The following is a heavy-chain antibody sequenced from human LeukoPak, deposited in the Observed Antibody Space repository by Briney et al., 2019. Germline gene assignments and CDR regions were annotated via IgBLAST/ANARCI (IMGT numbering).Heavy chain of an antibody. CDR3: AKVPRVNGAFDI. Sequence: GGSLRLSCAVSGLTFNNYAMSWVRQAPGKGLEWVSGISGRGASKYYADSVKGRFTISKDNSKNTLYLQMNSLRAEDTAVYYCAKVPRVNGAFDIWGQGTMVTVSS. V-gene: IGHV3-23*01. CDR2: ISGRGASK. J-gene: IGHJ3*02. CDR1: GLTFNNYA. D-gene: IGHD1-1*01.